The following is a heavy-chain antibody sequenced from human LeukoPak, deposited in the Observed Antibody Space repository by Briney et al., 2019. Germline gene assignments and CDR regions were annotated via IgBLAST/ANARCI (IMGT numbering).Heavy chain of an antibody. CDR1: GFTVSINY. Sequence: GGSLRLSWAAAGFTVSINYMSWVRQAPGKGLEWVSVIYSGGSTYYADSVKGRFTISRDNSKTTLYLQMNSLRAEDTAVYYCASAPYDSSDNYFDYWGQGTLVTVSS. V-gene: IGHV3-66*02. J-gene: IGHJ4*02. CDR2: IYSGGST. CDR3: ASAPYDSSDNYFDY. D-gene: IGHD3-22*01.